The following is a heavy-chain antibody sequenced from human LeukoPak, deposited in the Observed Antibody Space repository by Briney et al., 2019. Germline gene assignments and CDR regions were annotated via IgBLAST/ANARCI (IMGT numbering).Heavy chain of an antibody. CDR2: ISSSSSYI. V-gene: IGHV3-21*01. Sequence: GGSLRLSCAASGFTFSSYSMNWVRQAPGKGLEWVSSISSSSSYIYYADSVKGRFTTSRDNAKNSLYLQMNSLRAEDTAVYYCARAAGVAGTRWGQGTLVTVSS. CDR3: ARAAGVAGTR. J-gene: IGHJ4*02. D-gene: IGHD6-19*01. CDR1: GFTFSSYS.